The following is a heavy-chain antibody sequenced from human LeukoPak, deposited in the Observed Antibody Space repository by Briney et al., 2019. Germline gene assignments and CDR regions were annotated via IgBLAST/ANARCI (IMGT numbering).Heavy chain of an antibody. D-gene: IGHD2-2*01. Sequence: SETLSLTCTVSGGSISSYHWRWIPQPAGNGLKWIRRIYTSRSTNYNPSLKSRVTMSVDTSKNQFSLKLRSVTAADTAVYYCARAGLVVVPAVSDAFDIWGQGTMVTVSS. CDR3: ARAGLVVVPAVSDAFDI. CDR1: GGSISSYH. V-gene: IGHV4-4*07. CDR2: IYTSRST. J-gene: IGHJ3*02.